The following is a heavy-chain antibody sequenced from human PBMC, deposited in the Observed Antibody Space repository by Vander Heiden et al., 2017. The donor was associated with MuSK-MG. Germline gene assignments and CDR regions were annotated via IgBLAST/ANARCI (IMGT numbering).Heavy chain of an antibody. CDR3: AKHLIWGSSRYFDL. J-gene: IGHJ2*01. V-gene: IGHV3-23*01. D-gene: IGHD3-16*02. Sequence: EVQLLESGGGLVQPGGSLRLYCAASGFTFNNVAMSWVRQAPGKGLEWVSSISGDTTSTFYADSVKGRFTISRDNSKKTLYLQMNSLRAEDTAVYYCAKHLIWGSSRYFDLWGRGTLVTVSS. CDR1: GFTFNNVA. CDR2: ISGDTTST.